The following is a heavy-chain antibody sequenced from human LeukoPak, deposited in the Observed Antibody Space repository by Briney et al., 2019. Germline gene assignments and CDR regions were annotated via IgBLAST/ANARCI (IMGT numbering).Heavy chain of an antibody. CDR2: INPNSGGT. V-gene: IGHV1-2*02. CDR3: ARSSSVTLDAFDI. CDR1: GYTFTGYY. D-gene: IGHD2-21*02. J-gene: IGHJ3*02. Sequence: ASVKVSCKASGYTFTGYYMHWVRQAPGQGLEWMGWINPNSGGTNYAQKFQGRVTMTRDTFISTAYMELSRLRSDDTAVYYCARSSSVTLDAFDIWGQGTMVTVSS.